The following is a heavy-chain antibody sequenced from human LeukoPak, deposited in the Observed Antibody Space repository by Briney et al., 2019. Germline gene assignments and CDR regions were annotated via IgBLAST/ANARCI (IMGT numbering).Heavy chain of an antibody. V-gene: IGHV3-23*01. J-gene: IGHJ4*02. CDR3: AKGNTDGYNYRVGY. CDR2: ISGSGGST. CDR1: GFTFSSYA. Sequence: GGSLRLSCAASGFTFSSYAMSWVRQAPGKGLEWVSGISGSGGSTYYADSVKGRFTISRDNSKNTLYLQMNSLRAEDTAVYYCAKGNTDGYNYRVGYWGQGTLVTVSS. D-gene: IGHD5-24*01.